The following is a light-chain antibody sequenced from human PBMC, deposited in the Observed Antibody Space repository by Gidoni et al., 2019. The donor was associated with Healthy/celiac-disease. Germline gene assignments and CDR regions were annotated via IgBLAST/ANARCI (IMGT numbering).Light chain of an antibody. CDR3: NSRDSSGNHWV. V-gene: IGLV3-19*01. J-gene: IGLJ3*02. CDR2: GKN. CDR1: SLRSYY. Sequence: SSELTQDPAVSVALGQTVRITCQGDSLRSYYARWYQQKPGQAPVLVIYGKNNRPSGIPDRFSGSSSVNTASLTITGAQAEDEADYYCNSRDSSGNHWVFGGGTKLTVL.